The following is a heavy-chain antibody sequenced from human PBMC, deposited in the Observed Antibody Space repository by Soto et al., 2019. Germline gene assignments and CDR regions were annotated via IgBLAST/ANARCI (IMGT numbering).Heavy chain of an antibody. CDR2: ISYDGSNK. V-gene: IGHV3-30-3*01. CDR3: ARASVEDYFDY. CDR1: GFTFSSYA. D-gene: IGHD6-19*01. Sequence: GGSLRLSCAASGFTFSSYAMHWVRQAPGKGLEWVAVISYDGSNKYYADSVKGRFTISRDNSKNTLYLQMNSLRAEDTAVYYCARASVEDYFDYWGQGTLVTVSS. J-gene: IGHJ4*02.